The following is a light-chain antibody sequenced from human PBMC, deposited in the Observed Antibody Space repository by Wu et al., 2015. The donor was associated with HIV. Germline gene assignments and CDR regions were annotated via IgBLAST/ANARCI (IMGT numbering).Light chain of an antibody. CDR1: QDISRY. V-gene: IGKV1-9*01. CDR3: QQFSYYPLT. CDR2: SAS. Sequence: DIRLTQSPSFLSASVGDRVTITCRASQDISRYLAWYQQKSGIAPTLLIYSASTLQTGVPSRFSGSGSGTEFTLTISSLQPEDFATYYCQQFSYYPLTFGGGTKVEIK. J-gene: IGKJ4*01.